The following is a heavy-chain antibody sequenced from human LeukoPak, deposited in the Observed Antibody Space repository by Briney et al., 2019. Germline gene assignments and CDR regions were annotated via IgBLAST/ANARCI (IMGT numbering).Heavy chain of an antibody. Sequence: GGSLRLSCIASGVTFDNYGMSWVRQVPGKGLEWVSGITRNGGTTDSADSVKGRFTISRDDAKNSLYLQMSSLRAEDTALYHCARGYLKGPFDIWGQGTMVTVSS. J-gene: IGHJ3*02. CDR3: ARGYLKGPFDI. CDR2: ITRNGGTT. CDR1: GVTFDNYG. D-gene: IGHD5-18*01. V-gene: IGHV3-20*01.